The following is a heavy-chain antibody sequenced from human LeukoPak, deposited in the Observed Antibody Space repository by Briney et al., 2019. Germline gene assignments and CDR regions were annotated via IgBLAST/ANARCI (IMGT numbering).Heavy chain of an antibody. J-gene: IGHJ4*02. Sequence: GGSLRLSCAASAFTFSNYAMSWVRQAPGKGLEWVSGISGSGGSTYYVDSVKGRFTISRDNSKNTLYLQSNSLRAEDTAVYYCAKGFTVTTYGWGVDYWGQGTLVTVSS. CDR1: AFTFSNYA. V-gene: IGHV3-23*01. D-gene: IGHD4-17*01. CDR2: ISGSGGST. CDR3: AKGFTVTTYGWGVDY.